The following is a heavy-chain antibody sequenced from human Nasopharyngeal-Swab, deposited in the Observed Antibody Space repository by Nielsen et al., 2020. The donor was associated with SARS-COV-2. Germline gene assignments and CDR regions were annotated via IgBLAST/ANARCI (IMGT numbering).Heavy chain of an antibody. Sequence: SETLSLTCAVSGGSISSSNWWSWVRQPPGKGLEWIGEIYHSGSTYYNPSLKSRVTISVDTSKNQFSLKLSSVTAADTAVYYCARVIVGADYFDYWGQGTLVTVSS. D-gene: IGHD1-26*01. CDR1: GGSISSSNW. CDR2: IYHSGST. J-gene: IGHJ4*02. CDR3: ARVIVGADYFDY. V-gene: IGHV4-4*02.